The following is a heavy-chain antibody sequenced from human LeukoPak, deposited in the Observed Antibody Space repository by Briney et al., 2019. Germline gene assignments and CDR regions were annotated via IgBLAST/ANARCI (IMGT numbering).Heavy chain of an antibody. J-gene: IGHJ4*02. V-gene: IGHV3-21*01. D-gene: IGHD2-15*01. Sequence: GGSLRLSCAASGFTFSSYSMNWVRQAPGKGLEWVSSISSSSSYIYYADSVKGRFTISRDNAKNSLYLQMNSLRAEDTAVYYCARGFCSGGSCYSYWGQGTLVTVSS. CDR1: GFTFSSYS. CDR3: ARGFCSGGSCYSY. CDR2: ISSSSSYI.